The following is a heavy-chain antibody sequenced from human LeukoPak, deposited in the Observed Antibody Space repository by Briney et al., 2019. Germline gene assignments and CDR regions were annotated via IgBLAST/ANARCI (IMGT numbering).Heavy chain of an antibody. Sequence: PSETLSLTCTVSGGPISNYYWSWIRQPPGKGLECIGYFHYSVSTNYNPSLKSRVTISVDTSKNQFSLKLTSLTAADTAVYYCAKGGKGFPLGLRFDSWGQGTLVSVSS. V-gene: IGHV4-59*01. J-gene: IGHJ4*02. CDR2: FHYSVST. CDR1: GGPISNYY. D-gene: IGHD2-21*01. CDR3: AKGGKGFPLGLRFDS.